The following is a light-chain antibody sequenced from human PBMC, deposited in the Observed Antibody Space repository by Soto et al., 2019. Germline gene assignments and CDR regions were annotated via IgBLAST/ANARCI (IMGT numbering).Light chain of an antibody. CDR3: CSSAGSYTVV. V-gene: IGLV2-11*01. CDR2: DVT. CDR1: SSDVGGYNY. Sequence: QSALTQPRSVSGSPGQSVTISCTGTSSDVGGYNYVSWYQQSPGKAPKLMIYDVTKRPSGVPDRFSGSKSGNTASLTISGLQAEDEADYYCCSSAGSYTVVFGGGTKVTVL. J-gene: IGLJ3*02.